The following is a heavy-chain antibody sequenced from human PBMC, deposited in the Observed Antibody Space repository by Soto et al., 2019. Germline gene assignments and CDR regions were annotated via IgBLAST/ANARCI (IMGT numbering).Heavy chain of an antibody. D-gene: IGHD1-26*01. CDR2: ISAYNGNT. CDR1: GYTFTSYG. Sequence: QVQLEQSGAEVKKPGASVKVSCKASGYTFTSYGISWVRQAPGQGLEWMRRISAYNGNTNYAQKLQGRVTMTTATSTSTAYMELRSLSSDETAVYYCARVVGALGHWFDPWGQGTLVTVSS. V-gene: IGHV1-18*01. J-gene: IGHJ5*02. CDR3: ARVVGALGHWFDP.